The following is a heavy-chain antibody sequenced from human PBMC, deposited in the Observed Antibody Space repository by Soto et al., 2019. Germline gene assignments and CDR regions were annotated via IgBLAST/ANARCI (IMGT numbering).Heavy chain of an antibody. CDR1: GGSFNGFF. Sequence: QVQVQQWGAGLLKPSETLSLSCSVSGGSFNGFFWSWIRQPPGKGLEWIGEVNHSGTTKYDPALKSRVTMSADTSKNLFFLNLTSVTAADTAVYYCARMGPCLGQWGQGSLVTVSS. CDR3: ARMGPCLGQ. D-gene: IGHD3-16*01. CDR2: VNHSGTT. V-gene: IGHV4-34*02. J-gene: IGHJ4*02.